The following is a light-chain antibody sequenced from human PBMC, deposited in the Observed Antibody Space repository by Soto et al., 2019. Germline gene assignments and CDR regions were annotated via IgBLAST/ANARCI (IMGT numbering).Light chain of an antibody. CDR3: QQYDSYSWT. CDR2: QAS. CDR1: QSISSW. Sequence: DIQMTQSPSTLSAFVGDRVTITCRASQSISSWLAWYHQKPGKAPKLLVYQASTLESGVPLRFSGSGSGTEFTLTINSLQSDDFATYYCQQYDSYSWTFGQGAKVEVK. V-gene: IGKV1-5*03. J-gene: IGKJ1*01.